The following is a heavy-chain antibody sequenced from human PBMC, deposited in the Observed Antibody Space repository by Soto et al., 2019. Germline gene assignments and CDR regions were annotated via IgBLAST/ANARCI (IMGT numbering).Heavy chain of an antibody. CDR1: GYTFTSYG. J-gene: IGHJ6*02. V-gene: IGHV1-18*01. CDR2: ISAYNGNT. Sequence: QVQLVQSGAEVKKPGASVKVSCKASGYTFTSYGISWVRQAPGQGLEWMGWISAYNGNTNYAQKLQGRVTMTTDTSTSTAYMELRSLRSDDTAVYYCARDKSQLERLMPSYYYYGMDVWGQGTTVTVSS. D-gene: IGHD1-1*01. CDR3: ARDKSQLERLMPSYYYYGMDV.